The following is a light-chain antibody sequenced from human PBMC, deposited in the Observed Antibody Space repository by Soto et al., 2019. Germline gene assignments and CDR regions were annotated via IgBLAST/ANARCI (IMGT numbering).Light chain of an antibody. J-gene: IGLJ1*01. Sequence: QSVLTQPPSASGTPGQRVTVSCSGSSSNIASNTVNWYQQLPGTAPKLLIYSNDQRPSGVPDRFSASKSGTSASLAISGLQSEDEADYYCASWDDSLNGHVLGTGTKVNV. CDR1: SSNIASNT. CDR2: SND. V-gene: IGLV1-44*01. CDR3: ASWDDSLNGHV.